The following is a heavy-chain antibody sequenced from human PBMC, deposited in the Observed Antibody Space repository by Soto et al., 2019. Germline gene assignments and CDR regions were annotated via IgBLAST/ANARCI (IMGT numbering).Heavy chain of an antibody. V-gene: IGHV5-51*01. CDR3: ARLSGSSSSTWFDY. Sequence: GESLKISCKGSRYSFTTYWIGWVRQMPGKGLEWMGIIYPGDSDTTYSPSFQGQVTISADKSISTAYLQWDSLKASDTAMYYCARLSGSSSSTWFDYWGQGTLVTSPQ. D-gene: IGHD6-6*01. J-gene: IGHJ4*02. CDR2: IYPGDSDT. CDR1: RYSFTTYW.